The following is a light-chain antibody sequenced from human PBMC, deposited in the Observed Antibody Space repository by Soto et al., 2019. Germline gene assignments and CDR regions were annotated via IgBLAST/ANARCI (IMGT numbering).Light chain of an antibody. CDR1: SSDVGGYNY. V-gene: IGLV2-14*01. J-gene: IGLJ1*01. CDR2: EVS. Sequence: QSALTQPASVSGSPGKSITISCTGPSSDVGGYNYVSWYQQHPGKAPKLMIYEVSNRPSGVSNRFSGSKSGNTASLTISGLQAEDEADYYCSSYTSSSTYVFGTGTKLTVL. CDR3: SSYTSSSTYV.